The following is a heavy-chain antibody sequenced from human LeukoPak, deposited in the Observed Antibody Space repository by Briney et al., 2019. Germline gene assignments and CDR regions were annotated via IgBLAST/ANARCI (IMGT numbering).Heavy chain of an antibody. CDR2: IYYSGST. CDR1: GGSFSGYY. CDR3: ARGLAAAVAY. D-gene: IGHD6-13*01. V-gene: IGHV4-34*01. Sequence: PSETLSLTCAVYGGSFSGYYWTWIRQPPGKGLEWIGSIYYSGSTYYNPSLKSRVTMSVDTSKNQFSLKLSSVTAADTAVYYCARGLAAAVAYWGQGTLVTVSS. J-gene: IGHJ4*02.